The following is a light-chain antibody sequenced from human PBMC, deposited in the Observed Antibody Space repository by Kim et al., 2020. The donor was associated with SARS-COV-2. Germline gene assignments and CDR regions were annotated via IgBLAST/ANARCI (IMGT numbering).Light chain of an antibody. CDR2: SAS. V-gene: IGKV1-27*01. Sequence: DIQMTQSPSSLSASVGDRVTITCRASQGINNFLAWYQQKPGKVPKLLIYSASTLQSGVTKRFSGSRSGTDFTLTINSLQAEDVATYYCQSYQSLPLTFGGGTKVDIK. J-gene: IGKJ4*01. CDR1: QGINNF. CDR3: QSYQSLPLT.